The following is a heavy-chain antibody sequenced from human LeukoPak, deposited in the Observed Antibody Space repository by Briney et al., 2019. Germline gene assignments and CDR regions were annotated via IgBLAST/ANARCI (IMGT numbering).Heavy chain of an antibody. V-gene: IGHV5-51*01. CDR3: ARRYCSSTSCYAFDI. Sequence: GESLKISCKGSGYSFTSYWIVWVRQMPGEGLEWMGIIYPGDSDTRYSPSFQGQVTISADKSISTAYLQWSSLKASDTAMYYCARRYCSSTSCYAFDIWGQGTMVTVSS. D-gene: IGHD2-2*01. CDR1: GYSFTSYW. J-gene: IGHJ3*02. CDR2: IYPGDSDT.